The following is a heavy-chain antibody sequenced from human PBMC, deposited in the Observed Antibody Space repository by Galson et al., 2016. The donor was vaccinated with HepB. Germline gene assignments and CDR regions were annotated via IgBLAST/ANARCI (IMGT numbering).Heavy chain of an antibody. CDR1: GFTVSSSY. CDR3: AREWVTPFGVIVGFDP. J-gene: IGHJ5*02. CDR2: VYSGGST. Sequence: SLRLSCAASGFTVSSSYMAWVRQAPGKGLEWVSVVYSGGSTYYADSVKGRFTISRDRSKNTVHLQMNSPTADDTAVYYCAREWVTPFGVIVGFDPWGQGTLVTVSS. D-gene: IGHD3-3*01. V-gene: IGHV3-53*01.